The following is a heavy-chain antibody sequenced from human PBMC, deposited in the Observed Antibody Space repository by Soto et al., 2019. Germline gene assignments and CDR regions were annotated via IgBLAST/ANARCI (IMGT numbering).Heavy chain of an antibody. CDR1: GYTFTSYG. D-gene: IGHD7-27*01. J-gene: IGHJ4*02. CDR3: ARIPIETGDGYFDY. Sequence: ASVKVSCKASGYTFTSYGISWLLQAPGQGLEWMGWISAYNGNTNYAQKLQGRVTMTTDTSTSTAYMELRSLRSDDTAVYYCARIPIETGDGYFDYWGQGTLVTVSS. CDR2: ISAYNGNT. V-gene: IGHV1-18*01.